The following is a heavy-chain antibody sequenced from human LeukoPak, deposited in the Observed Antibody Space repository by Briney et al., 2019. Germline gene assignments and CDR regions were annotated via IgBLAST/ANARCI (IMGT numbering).Heavy chain of an antibody. CDR3: AGGRPYYYYYGMDI. CDR2: ISYSGST. CDR1: GGSISTYY. D-gene: IGHD6-6*01. V-gene: IGHV4-59*01. Sequence: SETLSLTCTVSGGSISTYYWSWIRQPPGKGLEWIGYISYSGSTNYNPSLKSRVTVSVDTSKNQFSLKLSSVTAADTAVYYCAGGRPYYYYYGMDIWGQGTTVTVSS. J-gene: IGHJ6*02.